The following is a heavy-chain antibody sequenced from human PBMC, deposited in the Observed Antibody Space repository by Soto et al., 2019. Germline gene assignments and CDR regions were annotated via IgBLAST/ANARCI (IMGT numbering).Heavy chain of an antibody. V-gene: IGHV4-61*01. CDR3: AREMENSSGWYGTFDY. D-gene: IGHD6-19*01. CDR2: IYYSGST. Sequence: SETLSLTCTVSGGSISSSSYYWSWIRQPPGKGLEWIGYIYYSGSTNYNPSLKSRVTISVDTSKNQFSLKLSSVTAADTAVYYCAREMENSSGWYGTFDYWGQGTLVTVSS. J-gene: IGHJ4*02. CDR1: GGSISSSSYY.